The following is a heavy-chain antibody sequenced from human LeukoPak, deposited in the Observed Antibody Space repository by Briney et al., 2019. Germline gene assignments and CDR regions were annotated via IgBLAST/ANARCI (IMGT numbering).Heavy chain of an antibody. CDR2: ISAYNGNT. V-gene: IGHV1-18*01. Sequence: GASVKVSCKASGYTFTSYGIHWVREAPGQGLEWMGWISAYNGNTNYAQKFQGRVTMTRDMSTRTDYMELSSLRSEDTAVYYCARDNSVEDTAWWFDPWGQGTLVTVSS. J-gene: IGHJ5*02. D-gene: IGHD4-23*01. CDR3: ARDNSVEDTAWWFDP. CDR1: GYTFTSYG.